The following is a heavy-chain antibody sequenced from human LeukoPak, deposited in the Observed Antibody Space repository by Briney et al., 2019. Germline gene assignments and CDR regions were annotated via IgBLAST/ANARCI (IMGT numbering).Heavy chain of an antibody. J-gene: IGHJ4*02. CDR3: ARVDYSYGSSPIDY. V-gene: IGHV3-43*02. Sequence: PGGSLRLSCAASGFTFDDYAMHWVRQAPGKGLEWVSLISGDGGSTYYADSVKGRFTISRDNAKNTLYLQMNSLRAEDTAVYYCARVDYSYGSSPIDYWGQGTLVTVSS. CDR2: ISGDGGST. D-gene: IGHD5-18*01. CDR1: GFTFDDYA.